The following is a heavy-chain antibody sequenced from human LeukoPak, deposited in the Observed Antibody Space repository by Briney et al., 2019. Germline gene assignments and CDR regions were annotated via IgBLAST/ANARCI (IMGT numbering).Heavy chain of an antibody. V-gene: IGHV1-69*04. J-gene: IGHJ4*02. CDR2: IIPILGIA. D-gene: IGHD6-13*01. CDR1: GGTFIIYA. CDR3: ARDVAAAGAFFDY. Sequence: SVTVSFKSSGGTFIIYAISWVRQAPGQGLEWMGRIIPILGIANYAQKFQGRVTITADKSTSTAYMELSSLRSEDTAVYYCARDVAAAGAFFDYWGQGTLVTVSS.